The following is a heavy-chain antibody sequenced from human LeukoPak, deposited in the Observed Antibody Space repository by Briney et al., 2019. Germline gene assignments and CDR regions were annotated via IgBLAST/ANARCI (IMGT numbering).Heavy chain of an antibody. J-gene: IGHJ4*02. V-gene: IGHV1-2*02. D-gene: IGHD5-24*01. CDR1: GYTFTAYA. CDR3: ARDRYGDGFAHFDY. CDR2: ITPSDGA. Sequence: ASVKVSCKPSGYTFTAYAMHWVRQAPGQGLEWMGWITPSDGANYAQKFQGRVTMTRDTSMSTAYMDLNRLTSDDTAVYFCARDRYGDGFAHFDYWGQGTLVTVSS.